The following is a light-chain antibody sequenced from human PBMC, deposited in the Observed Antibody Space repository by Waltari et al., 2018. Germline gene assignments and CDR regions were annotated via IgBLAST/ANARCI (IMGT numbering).Light chain of an antibody. CDR3: HQYDHSSHS. CDR1: QSVISNY. J-gene: IGKJ2*03. V-gene: IGKV1-5*03. CDR2: RAS. Sequence: DIQLTQSPSTLSASVGDRVTITCRASQSVISNYLAWYHQKPGRAPKLLIYRASTLQSGVPSRFSGSGSGTEFTVTISSLQPDDFATYYCHQYDHSSHSFGQGTKLEIK.